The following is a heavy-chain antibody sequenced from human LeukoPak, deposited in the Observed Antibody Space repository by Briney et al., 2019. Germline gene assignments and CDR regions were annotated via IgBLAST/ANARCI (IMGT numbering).Heavy chain of an antibody. D-gene: IGHD3/OR15-3a*01. CDR3: ARQTGSGLFLLP. J-gene: IGHJ4*02. CDR2: IYYTGNT. CDR1: GVSISSSNSY. Sequence: SETLSLTCSVSGVSISSSNSYWGWIRQPPGKGLEWIGSIYYTGNTYYNASVKSQVSISIDTSKNQFSLRLTSVTAADTAVYFCARQTGSGLFLLPGGQGTLVTVSS. V-gene: IGHV4-39*01.